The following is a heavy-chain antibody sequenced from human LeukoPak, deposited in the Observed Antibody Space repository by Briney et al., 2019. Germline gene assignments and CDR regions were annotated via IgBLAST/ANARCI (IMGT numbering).Heavy chain of an antibody. CDR2: IYASGST. V-gene: IGHV4-4*09. CDR1: GGSICNYY. CDR3: ARHGDVFDAFDI. Sequence: SETLSLTCTVSGGSICNYYWSWIRQPPGKGLEWIGYIYASGSTNYNPSLKSRVTISVDTSKSHFSLRLNSVTAADTAVYYCARHGDVFDAFDIWGQGKMVTVSS. D-gene: IGHD2-21*02. J-gene: IGHJ3*02.